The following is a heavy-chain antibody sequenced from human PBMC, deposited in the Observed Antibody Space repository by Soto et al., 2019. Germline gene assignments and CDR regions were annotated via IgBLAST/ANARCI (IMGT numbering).Heavy chain of an antibody. CDR1: GYTFTSYW. D-gene: IGHD2-15*01. CDR3: ATYCSGGSCYLDYYYYGMDV. CDR2: IDPSDSYT. Sequence: GESLKISCKGSGYTFTSYWISWVRQMPGKGLEWMGRIDPSDSYTNFSPSFQGHVTISVDKSTNTAYLQWSSLKASDTAMYYCATYCSGGSCYLDYYYYGMDVWGQGTMVTVSS. V-gene: IGHV5-10-1*01. J-gene: IGHJ6*02.